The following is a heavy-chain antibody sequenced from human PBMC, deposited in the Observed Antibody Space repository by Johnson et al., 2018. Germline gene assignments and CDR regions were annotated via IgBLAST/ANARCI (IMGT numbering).Heavy chain of an antibody. CDR3: VRPSRGRTPDY. CDR1: GFSFPDFW. D-gene: IGHD3-10*01. J-gene: IGHJ4*02. Sequence: EVQLVESGGQLVQPGGSLRLSCGASGFSFPDFWMSWVRQVPGKGLEWVATIKPHGSDQFYLASVEGRITISRDNAKNSLYLHMNSLRADDTAVYYCVRPSRGRTPDYWGQGTLVTVSS. CDR2: IKPHGSDQ. V-gene: IGHV3-7*01.